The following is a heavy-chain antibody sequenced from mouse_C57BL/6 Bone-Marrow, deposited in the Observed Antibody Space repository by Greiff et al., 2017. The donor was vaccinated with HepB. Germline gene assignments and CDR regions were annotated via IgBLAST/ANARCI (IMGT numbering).Heavy chain of an antibody. Sequence: QVQLQQSGAELVRPGTSVKVSCKASGYAFTNYLIEWVNQRPGQGLEWIGVINPGSGGTNYNEKFKGKATLTADKSSSTAYMQLSSLTSEDSAVYFCARVYDYDEGNFDYWGQGTTLTVSS. CDR1: GYAFTNYL. CDR3: ARVYDYDEGNFDY. CDR2: INPGSGGT. V-gene: IGHV1-54*01. J-gene: IGHJ2*01. D-gene: IGHD2-4*01.